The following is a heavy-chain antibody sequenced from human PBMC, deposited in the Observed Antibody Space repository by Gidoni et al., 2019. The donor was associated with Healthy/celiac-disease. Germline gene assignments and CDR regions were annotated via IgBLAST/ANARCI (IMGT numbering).Heavy chain of an antibody. D-gene: IGHD2-15*01. V-gene: IGHV4-34*01. CDR2: INHSGST. CDR1: GGSFSGYY. J-gene: IGHJ5*02. CDR3: AGLGRRSGGSSGP. Sequence: QVQLQQCGAGLFKPSETLSLTRAVYGGSFSGYYWSWIRQPPGKGLEWIGEINHSGSTNYNPSLKSRVTISVDTSKNQFSLKLSSVTAADTAVYYCAGLGRRSGGSSGPWGQGTLVTVSS.